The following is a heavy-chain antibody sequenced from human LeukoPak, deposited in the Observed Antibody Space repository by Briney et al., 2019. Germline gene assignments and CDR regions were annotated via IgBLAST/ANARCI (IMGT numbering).Heavy chain of an antibody. CDR3: AKDVSGYARTAFDY. Sequence: ASVKVSCKASGYTFTSYYMHWVRQAPGQGLEWMGIINPSGGSTSYAQKFQGRVTMTRGTSTNTVYMELSSLRSEGTAVYYCAKDVSGYARTAFDYWGQGTLVTVSS. D-gene: IGHD3-3*01. V-gene: IGHV1-46*01. CDR1: GYTFTSYY. CDR2: INPSGGST. J-gene: IGHJ4*02.